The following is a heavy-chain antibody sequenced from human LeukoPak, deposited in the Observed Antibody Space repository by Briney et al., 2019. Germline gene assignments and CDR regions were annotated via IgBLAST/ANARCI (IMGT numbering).Heavy chain of an antibody. D-gene: IGHD3-22*01. CDR1: GYTFTSYG. V-gene: IGHV1-18*01. J-gene: IGHJ6*02. CDR2: ISAYNVNT. CDR3: ARVSDSSGYYSLSGMDV. Sequence: GASVKVSCKASGYTFTSYGISWVRQAAGQGLEWMGCISAYNVNTNYAQKLQGRVTMTTDTSTSTAYMELRSLRCDDTAVYYCARVSDSSGYYSLSGMDVWGQGTTVTVSS.